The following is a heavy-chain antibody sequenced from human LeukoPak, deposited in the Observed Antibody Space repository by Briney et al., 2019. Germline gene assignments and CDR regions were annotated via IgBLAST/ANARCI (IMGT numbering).Heavy chain of an antibody. V-gene: IGHV4-34*01. Sequence: SETLSLTCAVYGGSFSGYYWSWIRQPPGKGLEWIGEINHSGSTNYNPSLKSRVTISVDTSKNQFSLKLSSVTAADTAVYYCARDLLGYYYDSSGYYYDYWGQGTLVTVSS. D-gene: IGHD3-22*01. J-gene: IGHJ4*02. CDR1: GGSFSGYY. CDR2: INHSGST. CDR3: ARDLLGYYYDSSGYYYDY.